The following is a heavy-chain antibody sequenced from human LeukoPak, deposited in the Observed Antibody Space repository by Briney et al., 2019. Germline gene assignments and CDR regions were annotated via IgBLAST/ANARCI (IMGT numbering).Heavy chain of an antibody. V-gene: IGHV3-23*01. J-gene: IGHJ5*02. Sequence: PGGSLRLSCAASGFTFSDYYMSWIRQAPGKGLEWVSAISGSGGTTYYADSVKGRFTISRDNSKNTLYLQMNSLRAEDTAVYYCTKEPLLRVSYNCFDPWGQGTLVTVSS. CDR3: TKEPLLRVSYNCFDP. CDR1: GFTFSDYY. D-gene: IGHD3-9*01. CDR2: ISGSGGTT.